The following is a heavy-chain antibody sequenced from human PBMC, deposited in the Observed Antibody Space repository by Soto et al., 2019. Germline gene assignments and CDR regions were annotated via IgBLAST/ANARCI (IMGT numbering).Heavy chain of an antibody. J-gene: IGHJ4*02. CDR3: ASPTGKLDY. CDR2: IVPIFGTA. CDR1: GGTFSNYA. V-gene: IGHV1-69*01. D-gene: IGHD2-8*02. Sequence: QVQLVQSGAEVKKPGSSVKVSCRASGGTFSNYAVSWVRQAPGQGLEWMGGIVPIFGTANYAQKFQGRITITADESTSTAYMELSSLRSDDTAVYYCASPTGKLDYWGQGTLVTVSS.